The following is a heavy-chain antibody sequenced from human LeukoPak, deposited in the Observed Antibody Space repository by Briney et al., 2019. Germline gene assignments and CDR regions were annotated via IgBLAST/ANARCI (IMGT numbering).Heavy chain of an antibody. V-gene: IGHV3-74*01. J-gene: IGHJ4*02. CDR1: GFTFSGYW. Sequence: GGSLRLSCAASGFTFSGYWMHWARQAPGKGLVWVSCIKGDGSDTRYADSVKGRFTIYRDNAKNTLYLQMNSLGAEDTAVYYCARDPRKKGLDLWGQGTLVTVSS. CDR3: ARDPRKKGLDL. CDR2: IKGDGSDT. D-gene: IGHD1-14*01.